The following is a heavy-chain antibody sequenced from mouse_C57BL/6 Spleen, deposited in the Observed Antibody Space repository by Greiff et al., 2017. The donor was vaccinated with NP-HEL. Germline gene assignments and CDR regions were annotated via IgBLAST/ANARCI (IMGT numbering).Heavy chain of an antibody. J-gene: IGHJ2*01. CDR2: IYPSDSET. D-gene: IGHD1-1*01. V-gene: IGHV1-61*01. CDR1: GYTFTSYW. CDR3: ARGSIYYYGSSYY. Sequence: QVQLQQPGAELVRPGSSVKLSCKASGYTFTSYWMDWVKQRPGQGLEWIGNIYPSDSETYYNQKFKDKATLTVDKSSSTAYMQLSSLTSEDSAVYYCARGSIYYYGSSYYWGQGTTLTVSS.